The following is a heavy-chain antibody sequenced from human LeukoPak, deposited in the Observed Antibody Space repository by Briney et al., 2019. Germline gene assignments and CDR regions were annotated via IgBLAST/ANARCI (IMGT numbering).Heavy chain of an antibody. CDR1: GDRVSSDSAT. CDR3: ARYRQDAFDM. J-gene: IGHJ3*02. V-gene: IGHV6-1*01. CDR2: TFYRSKWYY. Sequence: SQTLSLTCAISGDRVSSDSATWNWIRQSPSRGLEWLGRTFYRSKWYYEYAVSVKGRITINPDTSKNQISLQLNSVTPEDTAVYYCARYRQDAFDMWGHGTMVTVSS. D-gene: IGHD1-1*01.